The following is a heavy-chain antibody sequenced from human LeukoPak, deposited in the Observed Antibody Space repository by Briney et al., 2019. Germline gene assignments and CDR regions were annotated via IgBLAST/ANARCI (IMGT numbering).Heavy chain of an antibody. V-gene: IGHV3-23*01. J-gene: IGHJ4*02. Sequence: GGSLRLSCAAPGFTFSTYAMGWVRQAPGKGLEWVSSIKGGGGDPFYADPVKGRFTISRDNSKNTLFLQLDSLRAEDSAVYYCAKGGHDFNPFYWWGQGTLVTVSS. D-gene: IGHD2-21*02. CDR1: GFTFSTYA. CDR2: IKGGGGDP. CDR3: AKGGHDFNPFYW.